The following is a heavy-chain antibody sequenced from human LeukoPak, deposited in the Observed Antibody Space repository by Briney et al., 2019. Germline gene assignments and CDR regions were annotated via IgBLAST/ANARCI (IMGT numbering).Heavy chain of an antibody. D-gene: IGHD4-23*01. J-gene: IGHJ4*02. CDR1: GGSISSSSYY. CDR3: ARDLRWKGDYFDY. V-gene: IGHV4-39*07. Sequence: PSETLSLTCTVSGGSISSSSYYWGWIRQPPGKGLEWIGSIYYSGSTYYNPSLKSRATISVDTSKNQFSLKLSSVTAADTAVYYCARDLRWKGDYFDYWGQGTLVTVSS. CDR2: IYYSGST.